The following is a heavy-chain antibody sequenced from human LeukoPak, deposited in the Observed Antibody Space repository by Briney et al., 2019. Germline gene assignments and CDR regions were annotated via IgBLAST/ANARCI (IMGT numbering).Heavy chain of an antibody. V-gene: IGHV4-4*07. J-gene: IGHJ5*02. CDR1: GGSLSSYY. Sequence: SETLSLTCSVSGGSLSSYYWNWIRQPAGKGLEWIGRIYSIVSTNYNPSLKSRFTMSVDTSKNQLSLKLSSVTAADTAVYSCARDPSSFGGRFDPWGQGTLVAVSS. D-gene: IGHD3-10*01. CDR3: ARDPSSFGGRFDP. CDR2: IYSIVST.